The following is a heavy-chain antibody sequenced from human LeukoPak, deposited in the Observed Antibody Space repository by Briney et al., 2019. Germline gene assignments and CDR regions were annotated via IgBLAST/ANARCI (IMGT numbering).Heavy chain of an antibody. V-gene: IGHV1-24*01. CDR2: FDPEDGET. CDR3: ATPTRGGKQQLVFDY. J-gene: IGHJ4*02. CDR1: GYTLTELS. Sequence: ASVKVSCKVSGYTLTELSMHWVRQAPGKGLEWMGGFDPEDGETIYAQKFQGRVTMTEDTSTDTAYMELSSLRSEDTAVYYCATPTRGGKQQLVFDYWGQGTLVTVSS. D-gene: IGHD6-13*01.